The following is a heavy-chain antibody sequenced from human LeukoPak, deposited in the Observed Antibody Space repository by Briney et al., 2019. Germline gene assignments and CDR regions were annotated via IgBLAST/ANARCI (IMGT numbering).Heavy chain of an antibody. V-gene: IGHV3-23*01. CDR1: GFTFSSYD. Sequence: GGSLRLSCAASGFTFSSYDMSWVRQAPGKGLEWVSAISGSGGSTYHADSVKGRFTIPRDNSKNTLYLQMNSLRAEDTAVYYCAKDLDSSGYLGQIDYWGQGTLVTVSS. CDR2: ISGSGGST. CDR3: AKDLDSSGYLGQIDY. D-gene: IGHD3-22*01. J-gene: IGHJ4*02.